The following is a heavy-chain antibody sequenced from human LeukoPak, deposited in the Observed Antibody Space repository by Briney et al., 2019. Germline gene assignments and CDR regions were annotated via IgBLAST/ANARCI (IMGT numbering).Heavy chain of an antibody. CDR1: QFTFNGSW. J-gene: IGHJ4*02. D-gene: IGHD1-1*01. CDR2: MDPTGSQK. CDR3: AIWTSGNY. V-gene: IGHV3-7*01. Sequence: PRGSLRLSCADSQFTFNGSWMNWGRQAPGKGLEWVADMDPTGSQKRYVDSVKGRFTISKDNPGTSLYLDMHSLRAEDTAIYYCAIWTSGNYWGQGTLVTVSS.